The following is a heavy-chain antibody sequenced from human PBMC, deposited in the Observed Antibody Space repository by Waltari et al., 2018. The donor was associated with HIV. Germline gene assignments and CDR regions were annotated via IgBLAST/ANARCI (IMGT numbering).Heavy chain of an antibody. Sequence: QVQLVESGGGVVQPGRSLRLSCEASGFTFSSYGMHWVRQAPGKGLEWVAVIWYDGSNKYYADSVKGRFTISRDNSKNTLYLQMNSLRAEDTAVYYCARGDDDYPYSVDYWGQGTLVTVSS. CDR3: ARGDDDYPYSVDY. CDR2: IWYDGSNK. J-gene: IGHJ4*02. V-gene: IGHV3-33*01. CDR1: GFTFSSYG. D-gene: IGHD4-17*01.